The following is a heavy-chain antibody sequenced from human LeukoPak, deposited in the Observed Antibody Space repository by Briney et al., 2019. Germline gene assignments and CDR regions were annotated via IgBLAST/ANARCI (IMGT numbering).Heavy chain of an antibody. D-gene: IGHD4-17*01. V-gene: IGHV3-30*18. CDR3: AKAPVTFCSGHDY. Sequence: GGSLRLSCAASGFTFSSYGMHWVREAPGKGLEWGAVISCDGSNKYYADSVKGRFTISRDNPKNTLYLQMNSMRAEDTAVYYCAKAPVTFCSGHDYWGQGTLVTVSS. CDR1: GFTFSSYG. J-gene: IGHJ4*02. CDR2: ISCDGSNK.